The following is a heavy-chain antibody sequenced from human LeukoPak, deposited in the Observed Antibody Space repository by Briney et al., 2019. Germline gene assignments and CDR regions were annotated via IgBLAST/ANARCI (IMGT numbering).Heavy chain of an antibody. V-gene: IGHV1-18*01. J-gene: IGHJ4*02. CDR2: ISAYSGSA. CDR3: TRGYGGWPTYIDY. D-gene: IGHD5-12*01. CDR1: GYTFTSFY. Sequence: GASVKVSCKASGYTFTSFYITWVRQAPGQGLEWLGWISAYSGSASYAQRFQGRVTMTIDRSTNTAYMDLRSLTDDDTAVYWCTRGYGGWPTYIDYWGQGSLVIVSS.